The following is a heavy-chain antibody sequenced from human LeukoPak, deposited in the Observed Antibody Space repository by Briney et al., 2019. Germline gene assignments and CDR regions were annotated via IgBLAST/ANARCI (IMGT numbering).Heavy chain of an antibody. D-gene: IGHD6-6*01. Sequence: GGSLRLSCAASGFTFSSYSMNWVRQAPGKGLEWVSAISGSGGSTYYADSVKGRFTISRDNSKNTLYLQMNSLRAEDTAVYYCARDRGFEYSDTGSFDYWGQGTLVTVSS. CDR2: ISGSGGST. V-gene: IGHV3-23*01. CDR3: ARDRGFEYSDTGSFDY. CDR1: GFTFSSYS. J-gene: IGHJ4*02.